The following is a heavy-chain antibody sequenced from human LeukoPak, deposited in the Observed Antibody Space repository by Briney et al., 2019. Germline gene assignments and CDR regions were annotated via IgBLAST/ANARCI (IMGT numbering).Heavy chain of an antibody. J-gene: IGHJ4*02. CDR3: ARDLGIAARGTLDY. CDR1: GYTFTGYY. V-gene: IGHV1-2*06. Sequence: GASVKVSCKASGYTFTGYYMHWVRQAPGQGLEWMGRINPNSGGTNYAQKFQGRVTMTRDTSTSTVYMELSSLRSEDTAVYYCARDLGIAARGTLDYWGQGTLVTVSS. D-gene: IGHD6-6*01. CDR2: INPNSGGT.